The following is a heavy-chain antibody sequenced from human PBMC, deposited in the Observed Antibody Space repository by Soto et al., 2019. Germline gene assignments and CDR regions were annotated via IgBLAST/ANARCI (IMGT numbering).Heavy chain of an antibody. CDR1: GYMFTTYA. CDR2: INPANGKT. CDR3: ARHSGQWLVLGTVDY. V-gene: IGHV1-3*01. Sequence: QVQLVQSGAEVKKPGASVKVSCKASGYMFTTYAIHWVRQAPGHRLEWMAWINPANGKTKSSQKYQGRVTFTRGTAATTAYMELTSLTPEDTAVYYCARHSGQWLVLGTVDYWGQGTLVTVSS. D-gene: IGHD6-19*01. J-gene: IGHJ4*02.